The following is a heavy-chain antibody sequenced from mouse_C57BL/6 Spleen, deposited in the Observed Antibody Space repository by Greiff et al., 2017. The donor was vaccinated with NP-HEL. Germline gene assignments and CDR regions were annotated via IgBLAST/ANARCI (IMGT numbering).Heavy chain of an antibody. D-gene: IGHD2-5*01. V-gene: IGHV5-4*01. Sequence: VQLQQSGGGLVKPGGSLKLSCAASGFTFSSYAMSWVRQTPEKRLEWVATISDGGSYTYYPDNVKGRFTISRDNAKNNLYLQMSHLKSEDTAMYYCARDGQAYYSNYFAYWGQGTLVTVSA. CDR1: GFTFSSYA. J-gene: IGHJ3*01. CDR3: ARDGQAYYSNYFAY. CDR2: ISDGGSYT.